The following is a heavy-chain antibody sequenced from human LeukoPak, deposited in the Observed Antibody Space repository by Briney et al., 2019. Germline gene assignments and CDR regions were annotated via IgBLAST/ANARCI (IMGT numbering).Heavy chain of an antibody. D-gene: IGHD3-3*02. CDR1: GGTFSSYA. V-gene: IGHV1-69*04. Sequence: ASVKVSCKASGGTFSSYAISWVRQAPGQGLEWMGRIIPILGIANYAQMFQGRVTITADKSTSTAYMELSSLRSEDTAVYYCARGKHLVPDDYWGQGTLVTVSS. J-gene: IGHJ4*02. CDR2: IIPILGIA. CDR3: ARGKHLVPDDY.